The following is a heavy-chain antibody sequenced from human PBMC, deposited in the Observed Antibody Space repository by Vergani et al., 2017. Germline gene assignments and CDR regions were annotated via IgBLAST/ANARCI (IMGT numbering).Heavy chain of an antibody. D-gene: IGHD3-3*01. J-gene: IGHJ4*02. CDR1: GFTFSSCA. Sequence: EVQLLESGGGLVQPGGSLRRSCEASGFTFSSCAMSWVRQAPGKGLEWVPAISGSGGSTYYADSVKGRFTISRDNSKNTLYLQMNSLRAEDTAVYYCAKVSYDFWSGYTQELDYWGQGTLVTVSS. CDR3: AKVSYDFWSGYTQELDY. CDR2: ISGSGGST. V-gene: IGHV3-23*01.